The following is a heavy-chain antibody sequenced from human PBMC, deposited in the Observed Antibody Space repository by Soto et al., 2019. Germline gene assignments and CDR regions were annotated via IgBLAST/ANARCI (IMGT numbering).Heavy chain of an antibody. CDR3: TDTSTLYGGKDMDV. CDR2: FYYSGST. D-gene: IGHD4-17*01. CDR1: GGSISSSSYS. Sequence: SETLSLTCTVSGGSISSSSYSWGWIRQPPGKGPEWIGTFYYSGSTYYNPSLKSRVTISVDTTKNQFFLKLNSVTAADTAVYYCTDTSTLYGGKDMDVWGQGTTVTVSS. J-gene: IGHJ6*02. V-gene: IGHV4-39*03.